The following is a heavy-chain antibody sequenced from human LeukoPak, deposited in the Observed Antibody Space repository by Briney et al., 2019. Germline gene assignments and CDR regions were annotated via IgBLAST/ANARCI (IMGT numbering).Heavy chain of an antibody. CDR2: VNPDTGGT. D-gene: IGHD1-1*01. Sequence: ASVKVSCKASGYTFTGYYMHWVRQAPVPGLEWICSVNPDTGGTNYAQNFQGRVAMTRDTSSSTDYMELNSLGFDDTAVYYCAIWEGSSGIYYYYAMDVWGQGTTVTVSS. J-gene: IGHJ6*02. CDR3: AIWEGSSGIYYYYAMDV. V-gene: IGHV1-2*02. CDR1: GYTFTGYY.